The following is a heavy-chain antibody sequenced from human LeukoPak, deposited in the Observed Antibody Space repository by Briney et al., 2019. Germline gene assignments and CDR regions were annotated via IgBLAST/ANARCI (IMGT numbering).Heavy chain of an antibody. CDR3: ARAGKQWLPRPYYYYYYGMDV. CDR2: IYGGGST. Sequence: QSGGSLRLSCAASGFTVSSNYMSWVRQAPGKGLEWVSVIYGGGSTYYADSVKGRLTISRHNSKNTLYLQMNSLRAEDTAVYYCARAGKQWLPRPYYYYYYGMDVWGQGTTVTVSS. D-gene: IGHD6-19*01. J-gene: IGHJ6*02. CDR1: GFTVSSNY. V-gene: IGHV3-53*04.